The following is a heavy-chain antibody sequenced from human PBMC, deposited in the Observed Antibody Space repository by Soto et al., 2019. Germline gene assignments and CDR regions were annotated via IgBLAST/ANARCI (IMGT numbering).Heavy chain of an antibody. CDR3: AWLGGSYSSSWYWFDP. CDR2: ISAYNGNT. J-gene: IGHJ5*02. V-gene: IGHV1-18*01. Sequence: QVQLVQSGAEVKKPGASVKVSCKASGYTFTSYGISWVRQAPGQGLEWMGWISAYNGNTNYAQKLQGRVTMTTDTSTSTAYMEVRSLRSYDTAVYYCAWLGGSYSSSWYWFDPWGQGTLVTVSS. D-gene: IGHD6-13*01. CDR1: GYTFTSYG.